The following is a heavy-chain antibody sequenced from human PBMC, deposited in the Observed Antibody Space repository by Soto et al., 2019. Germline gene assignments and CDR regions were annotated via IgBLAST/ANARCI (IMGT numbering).Heavy chain of an antibody. J-gene: IGHJ5*02. CDR2: IYNSGIT. Sequence: SETXSLTCTVSGGPISSGDYSWSWVRQSPGKGLEWIGHIYNSGITYYNPSLKSRVVISIDTSRNQFSLRLNSLTAADRAVYFCARGVTVFGLVSRFWFDPWGQGTVVTVSS. CDR3: ARGVTVFGLVSRFWFDP. CDR1: GGPISSGDYS. D-gene: IGHD3-3*01. V-gene: IGHV4-30-4*01.